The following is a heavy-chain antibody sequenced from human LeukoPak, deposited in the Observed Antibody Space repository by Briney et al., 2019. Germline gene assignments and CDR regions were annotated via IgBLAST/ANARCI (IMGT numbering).Heavy chain of an antibody. CDR1: GGSISSGGYY. V-gene: IGHV4-30-2*01. D-gene: IGHD4-11*01. J-gene: IGHJ4*02. CDR3: ARVAPNDYTFSFDY. Sequence: PSETLSLTCTISGGSISSGGYYWSWIRQPPGKGLEWIGYIYHSGSTYYNPSLKSRVTISVDRSKNQFSLKLSSVTAADTAVYYCARVAPNDYTFSFDYWGQGTLVTVSS. CDR2: IYHSGST.